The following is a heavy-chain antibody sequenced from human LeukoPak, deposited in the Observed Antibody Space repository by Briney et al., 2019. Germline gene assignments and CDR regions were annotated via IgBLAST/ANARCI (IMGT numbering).Heavy chain of an antibody. CDR2: IKQDGSEK. J-gene: IGHJ6*03. CDR3: ASGGDYYGSGSYDYYYYYYMDV. D-gene: IGHD3-10*01. Sequence: PGGSLRLSCAASGFTFNNYGMHWVRQAPGKGLEWVANIKQDGSEKYYVGSVKGRFTISRDNAKNSLYLQMNSLRAEDTAVYYCASGGDYYGSGSYDYYYYYYMDVWGKGTTVTISS. CDR1: GFTFNNYG. V-gene: IGHV3-7*01.